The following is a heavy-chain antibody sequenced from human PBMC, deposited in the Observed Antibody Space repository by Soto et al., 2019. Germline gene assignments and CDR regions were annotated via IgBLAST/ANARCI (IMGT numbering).Heavy chain of an antibody. J-gene: IGHJ4*02. Sequence: XGSLILSCAAAGFTFSSYAMHWVRQAPGKGLEWVAFISYDGRNEFYADSVKGRFTISRDNSKNTLYLQMNSLRTEDTAVYHCAKDQAGSSSQTYFFDYWGQGSLVTVSS. V-gene: IGHV3-30*04. CDR2: ISYDGRNE. CDR3: AKDQAGSSSQTYFFDY. D-gene: IGHD6-13*01. CDR1: GFTFSSYA.